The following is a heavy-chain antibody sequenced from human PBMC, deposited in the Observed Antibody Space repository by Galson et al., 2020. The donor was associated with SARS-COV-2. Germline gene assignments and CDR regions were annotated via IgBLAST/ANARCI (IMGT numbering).Heavy chain of an antibody. CDR3: AREADFDWQTSPYLYA. J-gene: IGHJ5*02. D-gene: IGHD3-9*01. Sequence: GGSLRLYCEASGFTFSSSGMHWVRKAPGKGLEWVAVIWYDGSNKHCADSVKGRFTISREKSKNTLYLQMNSLRAEDTAVYYCAREADFDWQTSPYLYAWGQGTLVAVSS. CDR2: IWYDGSNK. V-gene: IGHV3-33*01. CDR1: GFTFSSSG.